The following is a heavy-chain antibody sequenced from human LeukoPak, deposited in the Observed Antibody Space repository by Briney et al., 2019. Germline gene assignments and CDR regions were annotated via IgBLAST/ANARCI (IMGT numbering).Heavy chain of an antibody. V-gene: IGHV3-30*02. Sequence: GGSLRLSCAASGFTFSSYGMNWVRQAPGKGLEWVAFIRYDGRDKYYADSVKGRFTISRDNSKTTLDLQMNSLRAEDTAVYYCARVSLAAAGSDYWGQGTLVTVSS. D-gene: IGHD6-13*01. CDR3: ARVSLAAAGSDY. CDR1: GFTFSSYG. CDR2: IRYDGRDK. J-gene: IGHJ4*02.